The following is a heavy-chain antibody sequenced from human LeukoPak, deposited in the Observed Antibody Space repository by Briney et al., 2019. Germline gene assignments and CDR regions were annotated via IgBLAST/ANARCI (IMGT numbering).Heavy chain of an antibody. CDR2: IYDSGST. D-gene: IGHD3-22*01. CDR3: ARGFFDFYDSSGYYYMDV. CDR1: GCSFSSYY. V-gene: IGHV4-59*01. J-gene: IGHJ6*03. Sequence: SETLSLTCTASGCSFSSYYWSWVRQPPGKGLEWIGYIYDSGSTNYNPSVKSRVTISVETSKTPFSLKLSSVTAADTAVYYCARGFFDFYDSSGYYYMDVWGKGTTVTISS.